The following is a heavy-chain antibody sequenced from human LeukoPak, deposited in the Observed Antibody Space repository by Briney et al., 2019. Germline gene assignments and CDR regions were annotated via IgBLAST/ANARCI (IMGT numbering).Heavy chain of an antibody. CDR2: IKSKIDGGTTDGTT. Sequence: SGGSLRLSCAASGFTFNNAWMSWVRQAPGKGLEWVGRIKSKIDGGTTDGTTDYAGPVKGRFTISRDDSKNTLYLQMNSLKTEDTAVYYCTTNDAFDIWGQGTMATVSS. J-gene: IGHJ3*02. CDR3: TTNDAFDI. CDR1: GFTFNNAW. V-gene: IGHV3-15*01.